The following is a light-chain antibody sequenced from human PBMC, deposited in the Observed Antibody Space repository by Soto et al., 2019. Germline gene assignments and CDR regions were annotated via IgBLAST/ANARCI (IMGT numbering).Light chain of an antibody. CDR2: GNS. CDR1: SSNIGAGYD. CDR3: QSYDSSLRGV. J-gene: IGLJ1*01. Sequence: QSVLKQPPSVSGAPGQRVTISCTGSSSNIGAGYDVHWYQQLPGTAPKLLIYGNSNRPSGVPDRFSGSKSGTSASLAITGLQAEDEADYYCQSYDSSLRGVFGTGTKVTVL. V-gene: IGLV1-40*01.